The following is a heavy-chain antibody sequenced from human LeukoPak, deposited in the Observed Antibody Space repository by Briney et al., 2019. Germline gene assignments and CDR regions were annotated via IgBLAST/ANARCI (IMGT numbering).Heavy chain of an antibody. V-gene: IGHV4-4*02. D-gene: IGHD3-10*01. CDR2: IYHGGST. CDR3: AKGEDHGSGTVHFAS. Sequence: SETLSLTCAVSGGSISSSNWWSWARQPPGKGLEWIGEIYHGGSTNYNPSLKSRVAMSVDRSRNQFSLQLSSVTAADTAVYYCAKGEDHGSGTVHFASWGQGTLVTVSS. J-gene: IGHJ4*02. CDR1: GGSISSSNW.